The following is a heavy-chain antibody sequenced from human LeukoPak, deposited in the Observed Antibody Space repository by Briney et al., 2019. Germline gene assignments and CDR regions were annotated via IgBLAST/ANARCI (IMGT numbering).Heavy chain of an antibody. V-gene: IGHV4-34*01. CDR3: ARGHYDILTGYYPYVWKYYFDY. D-gene: IGHD3-9*01. J-gene: IGHJ4*02. CDR1: GGSFSGYY. Sequence: SETLSLTCAVYGGSFSGYYWSWIRQPPGKGLEWIGEINHSGSTNYNPSLKSRATISVDTSKNQFSLKLSSVTAADTAVYYCARGHYDILTGYYPYVWKYYFDYWGQGTLVTVSS. CDR2: INHSGST.